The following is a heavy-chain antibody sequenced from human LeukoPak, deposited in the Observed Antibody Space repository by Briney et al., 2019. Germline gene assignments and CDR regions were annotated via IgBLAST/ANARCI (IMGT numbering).Heavy chain of an antibody. CDR2: IYYSGST. V-gene: IGHV4-31*03. CDR3: AREGNYDFWSGYHIPYYFDY. J-gene: IGHJ4*02. CDR1: GGSISSGGYY. Sequence: SQTLSLTCTVSGGSISSGGYYWSWIRQHPGKGLEWIGYIYYSGSTYYNPSLKSRVTISVDTSKNQFSLKLSSVTAADTAVYYCAREGNYDFWSGYHIPYYFDYWGQGTLVTVSS. D-gene: IGHD3-3*01.